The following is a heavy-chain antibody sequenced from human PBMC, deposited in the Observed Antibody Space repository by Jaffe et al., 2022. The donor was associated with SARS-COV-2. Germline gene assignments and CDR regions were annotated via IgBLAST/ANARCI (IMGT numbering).Heavy chain of an antibody. CDR2: IYYSGST. CDR1: GGSISSGGYY. D-gene: IGHD6-6*01. V-gene: IGHV4-31*03. Sequence: QVQLQESGPGLVKPSQTLSLTCTVSGGSISSGGYYWSWIRQHPGKGLEWIGYIYYSGSTYYNPSLKSRVTISVDTSKNQFSLKLSSVTAADTAVYYCARVRVGSSSSEGGDAFDIWGQGTMVTVSS. J-gene: IGHJ3*02. CDR3: ARVRVGSSSSEGGDAFDI.